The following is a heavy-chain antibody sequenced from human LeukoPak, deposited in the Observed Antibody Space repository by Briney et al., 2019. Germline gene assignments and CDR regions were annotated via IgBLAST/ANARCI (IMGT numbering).Heavy chain of an antibody. J-gene: IGHJ4*02. V-gene: IGHV3-7*01. CDR2: IKQDGSEK. CDR1: GFTFSSYW. Sequence: GGSLRLSCAASGFTFSSYWMSWVRQAPGKGLEWVANIKQDGSEKYYVDSVKGRFTISRDNAKNSLYLQMNSLRAEDTAVYYCARTVDYDSSGYYFDHFDYWGQGTLVTVSS. D-gene: IGHD3-22*01. CDR3: ARTVDYDSSGYYFDHFDY.